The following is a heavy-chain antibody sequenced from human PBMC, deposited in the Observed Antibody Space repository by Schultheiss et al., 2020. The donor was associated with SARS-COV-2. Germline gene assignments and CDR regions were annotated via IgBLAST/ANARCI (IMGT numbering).Heavy chain of an antibody. V-gene: IGHV4-34*01. J-gene: IGHJ4*02. Sequence: SETLSLTCTVSGGSFSGYYWSWIRQPPGKGLEWIGEINHSGSTNYNPSLKSRVTISVDTSKNQFSLKLSSVTAEDTAVYYCARDPDDFWSGFGVDYWGQGTLVTVSS. D-gene: IGHD3-3*01. CDR3: ARDPDDFWSGFGVDY. CDR2: INHSGST. CDR1: GGSFSGYY.